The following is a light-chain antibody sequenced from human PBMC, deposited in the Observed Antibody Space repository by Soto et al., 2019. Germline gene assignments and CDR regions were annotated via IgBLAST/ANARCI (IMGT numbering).Light chain of an antibody. J-gene: IGLJ7*01. CDR3: QSYDDSLTAYV. CDR1: FSNIGAGFS. V-gene: IGLV1-40*01. CDR2: ENP. Sequence: QSVLTQPPSVSGAPGQRVTISCSGGFSNIGAGFSVQWYQQLPGMAPRLLIFENPNRPSGVPARFSASKSGTSASLAIAGLQADDEADYYCQSYDDSLTAYVFGTGTQLTVL.